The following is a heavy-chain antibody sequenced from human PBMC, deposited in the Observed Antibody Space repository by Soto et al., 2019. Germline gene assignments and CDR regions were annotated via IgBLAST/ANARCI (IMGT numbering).Heavy chain of an antibody. V-gene: IGHV3-23*01. CDR1: GFTFSSYA. J-gene: IGHJ3*02. D-gene: IGHD4-17*01. CDR3: AKERDYRGYAFDI. Sequence: EVQLLESGGGLVQPGGSLRLSCAASGFTFSSYAMSWVRQAPGKGLEWVSAISGSGGSTYYADSVKGRFTISRDISKNTLDLQMNSLRAEDTAVYYCAKERDYRGYAFDIWGQGTMVTVSS. CDR2: ISGSGGST.